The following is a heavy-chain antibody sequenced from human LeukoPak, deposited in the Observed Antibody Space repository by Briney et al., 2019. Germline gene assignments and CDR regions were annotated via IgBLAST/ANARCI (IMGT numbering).Heavy chain of an antibody. CDR2: ITTYNGDT. J-gene: IGHJ5*02. V-gene: IGHV1-18*01. CDR1: GYTFTSYG. Sequence: GASVKVSCKASGYTFTSYGITWVRQAPGQGLEWMGWITTYNGDTNYAQRFQGRVTMARDTSITTAYMELSSLRSDDTAIYYCATDGDRSGNHYTESWGQGTLVTVSS. D-gene: IGHD3-10*01. CDR3: ATDGDRSGNHYTES.